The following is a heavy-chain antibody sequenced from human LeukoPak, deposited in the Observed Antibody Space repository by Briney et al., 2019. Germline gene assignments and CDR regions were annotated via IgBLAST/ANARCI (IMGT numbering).Heavy chain of an antibody. J-gene: IGHJ4*02. V-gene: IGHV4-59*01. CDR1: GGSISSYY. CDR3: AIGCGSYHFDY. Sequence: SETLSLTCTVSGGSISSYYWSWIRQPPGKGLEWIGYIYYSGSTNYNPSLKSRVTISVDTSKNQFSLKLSSVTAADTAVYYCAIGCGSYHFDYWGQGTLVTVSS. CDR2: IYYSGST. D-gene: IGHD1-26*01.